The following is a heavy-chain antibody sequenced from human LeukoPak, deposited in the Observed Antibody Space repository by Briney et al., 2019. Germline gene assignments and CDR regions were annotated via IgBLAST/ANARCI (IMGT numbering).Heavy chain of an antibody. Sequence: SETLSLTCTVSGGSISSGSYYWSWIRQPAGKGLEWIGRIYTSGSTNYNPSLKSRVTISVDTSKNQFSLKLSSVTVADTAVYYCASRKYSSSSGYYYMDVWGKGTTVTVSS. V-gene: IGHV4-61*02. CDR1: GGSISSGSYY. J-gene: IGHJ6*03. D-gene: IGHD6-13*01. CDR3: ASRKYSSSSGYYYMDV. CDR2: IYTSGST.